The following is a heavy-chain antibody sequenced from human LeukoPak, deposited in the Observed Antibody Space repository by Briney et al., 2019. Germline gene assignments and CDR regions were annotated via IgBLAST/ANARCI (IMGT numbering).Heavy chain of an antibody. CDR2: ISYDGSNK. CDR1: GFTFSSYG. V-gene: IGHV3-30*03. Sequence: PGGSLRLSCAASGFTFSSYGMHWVRQAPGKGLEWVAVISYDGSNKYYADSVKGRFTISRDNAKNSLYLQMNSLRAEDTAVYYCAAAGPSTQGLDYWGQGTLVTVSS. D-gene: IGHD2-2*01. J-gene: IGHJ4*02. CDR3: AAAGPSTQGLDY.